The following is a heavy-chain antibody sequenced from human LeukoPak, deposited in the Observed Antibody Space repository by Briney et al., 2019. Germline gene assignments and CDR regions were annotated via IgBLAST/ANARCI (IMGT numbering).Heavy chain of an antibody. D-gene: IGHD7-27*01. Sequence: ASVKVSCKASGYTFTAYYIHWVRLAPGQGLEWMGWISPYTGGTNYAQKFQGRVTITQDRSSNTVYMDLNRLTSDDTALYYCVRDHNSENWGSLGKWGQGTLVTVSS. CDR3: VRDHNSENWGSLGK. CDR2: ISPYTGGT. V-gene: IGHV1-2*02. CDR1: GYTFTAYY. J-gene: IGHJ4*02.